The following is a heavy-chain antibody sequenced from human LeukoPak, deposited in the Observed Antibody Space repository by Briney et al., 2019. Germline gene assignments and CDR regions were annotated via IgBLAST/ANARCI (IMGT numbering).Heavy chain of an antibody. D-gene: IGHD2-2*01. CDR2: ISGSGGST. J-gene: IGHJ4*02. CDR3: ARIFEYSSIYYFDY. Sequence: GGSLRLSCAASGFTLSSYAMSWVRQAPGKGLEWVSAISGSGGSTYYADSVKGRFTISRDNSKNTLYLQMNSLRAEDTAVYYCARIFEYSSIYYFDYWGQGTLVTVSS. V-gene: IGHV3-23*01. CDR1: GFTLSSYA.